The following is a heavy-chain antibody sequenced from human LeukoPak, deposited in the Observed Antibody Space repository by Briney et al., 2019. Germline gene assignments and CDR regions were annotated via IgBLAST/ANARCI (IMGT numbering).Heavy chain of an antibody. V-gene: IGHV1-69*04. Sequence: PSASLKVSCKASGGTFSSYAISWVRQAPGQGLEWMGRIIPILGIANYAQKFQGRVTITADTSTSTSYMELSSLRSEDTVVYCCARGTIGTAAAGTFDYWGQGTLVTVSS. D-gene: IGHD6-13*01. CDR1: GGTFSSYA. J-gene: IGHJ4*02. CDR2: IIPILGIA. CDR3: ARGTIGTAAAGTFDY.